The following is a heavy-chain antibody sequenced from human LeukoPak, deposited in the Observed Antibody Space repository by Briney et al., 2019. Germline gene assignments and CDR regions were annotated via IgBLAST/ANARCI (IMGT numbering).Heavy chain of an antibody. J-gene: IGHJ3*02. CDR3: ARYIFQEAGDAFDI. D-gene: IGHD3-9*01. Sequence: ASVKVSCKASGYTFTGCYMHWVRQAPGQGLEWMGWINPNSGGTNYAQKFQGRVTMTRDTSISTAYMELSRLKSDATAVYYCARYIFQEAGDAFDIWGQGTMVTVSS. CDR2: INPNSGGT. V-gene: IGHV1-2*02. CDR1: GYTFTGCY.